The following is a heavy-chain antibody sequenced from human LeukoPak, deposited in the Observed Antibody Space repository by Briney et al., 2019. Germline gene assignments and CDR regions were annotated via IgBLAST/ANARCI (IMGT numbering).Heavy chain of an antibody. CDR2: IYSGGST. D-gene: IGHD1-14*01. J-gene: IGHJ4*02. Sequence: GGSLRLSCAASGFTFSSYSMNWVRQAPGKGLEWVSVIYSGGSTYYADSVKGRFTISRDNSKNTVYLQMNSLRAEDTAVYYCARGTQYYFDYWGQGTLVTVSS. CDR3: ARGTQYYFDY. V-gene: IGHV3-53*01. CDR1: GFTFSSYS.